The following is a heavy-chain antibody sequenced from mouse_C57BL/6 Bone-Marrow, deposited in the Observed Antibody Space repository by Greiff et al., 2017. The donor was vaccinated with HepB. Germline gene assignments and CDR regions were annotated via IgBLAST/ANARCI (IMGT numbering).Heavy chain of an antibody. CDR3: AQTAQAHFDY. CDR2: INPNNGGT. V-gene: IGHV1-26*01. CDR1: GYTFTDYY. D-gene: IGHD3-2*02. Sequence: EVKLQQSGPELVKPGASVKISCKASGYTFTDYYMNWVKQSHGKSLEWIGDINPNNGGTSYNQKFKGKATLTVDKSSSTAYMELRSLTSEDSAVYYCAQTAQAHFDYWGQGTTLTVSS. J-gene: IGHJ2*01.